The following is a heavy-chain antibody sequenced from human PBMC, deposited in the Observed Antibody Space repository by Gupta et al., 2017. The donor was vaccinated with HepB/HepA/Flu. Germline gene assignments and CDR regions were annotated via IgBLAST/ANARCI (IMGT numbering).Heavy chain of an antibody. D-gene: IGHD3-3*01. CDR3: AKVPEGQYYDSWSVSYTPDY. CDR1: GFTFSNFA. CDR2: ISGSGIST. J-gene: IGHJ4*02. Sequence: EVLLLDSGGGLVQPGGSLRLSCAASGFTFSNFAMSWVRQAPGKGLEWVSTISGSGISTYYADSGRGRFTISRDNSQNTLYLQMNSLRAEDTAVYYCAKVPEGQYYDSWSVSYTPDYWGQGTLVTVSS. V-gene: IGHV3-23*01.